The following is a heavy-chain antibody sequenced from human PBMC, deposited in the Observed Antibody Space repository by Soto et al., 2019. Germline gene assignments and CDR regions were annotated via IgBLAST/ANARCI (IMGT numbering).Heavy chain of an antibody. V-gene: IGHV3-7*01. D-gene: IGHD2-15*01. CDR3: ASAAGGYCSGGSCYYYYGMDV. CDR1: GFTFSSNW. J-gene: IGHJ6*02. CDR2: IKQDGSEK. Sequence: PGGSLRLSCAASGFTFSSNWMSWVRQAPGKGLEWVANIKQDGSEKYYVDSVKGRFTISRDNAKNSLYLQMNSLRAEDTAVYYCASAAGGYCSGGSCYYYYGMDVWGQGTTVTVSS.